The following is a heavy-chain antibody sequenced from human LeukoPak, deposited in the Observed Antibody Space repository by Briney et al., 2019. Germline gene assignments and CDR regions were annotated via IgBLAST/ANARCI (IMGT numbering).Heavy chain of an antibody. Sequence: GASVKVSCKASGYTFTTYGIAWVRQAPGQRLEWMGWISAHNGNTNYAQSLQGRVTMTTDTSTNTAYMELRSLRSDDTAVYYCARDGYFDLWGRGTLVTVSS. CDR3: ARDGYFDL. V-gene: IGHV1-18*01. CDR1: GYTFTTYG. J-gene: IGHJ2*01. CDR2: ISAHNGNT.